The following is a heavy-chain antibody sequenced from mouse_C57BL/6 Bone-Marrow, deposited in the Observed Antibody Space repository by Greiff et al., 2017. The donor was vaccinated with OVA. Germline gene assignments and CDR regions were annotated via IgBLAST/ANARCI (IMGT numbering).Heavy chain of an antibody. J-gene: IGHJ3*01. CDR3: ARQGGRGRLGWFAY. D-gene: IGHD3-3*01. CDR1: GFTFSDYY. V-gene: IGHV5-12*01. CDR2: ISNGGGST. Sequence: DVKLVESGGGLVQPGGSLKLSCAASGFTFSDYYMYWVRQTPEKRLEWVAYISNGGGSTYYPDTVKGRFTISRDNAKNTLYLQMSRLKSEDTAMYYCARQGGRGRLGWFAYWGQGTLVTVSA.